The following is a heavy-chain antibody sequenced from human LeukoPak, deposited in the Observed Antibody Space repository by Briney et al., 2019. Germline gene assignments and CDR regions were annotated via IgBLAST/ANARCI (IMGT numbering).Heavy chain of an antibody. D-gene: IGHD6-19*01. CDR3: ARDQLYSSGWYIDY. CDR1: GYTFTSYY. CDR2: INPHSGGT. V-gene: IGHV1-2*02. Sequence: GASVKVSCKASGYTFTSYYMHWVRQAPGQGLEWMGWINPHSGGTNYAQKFQGRVTMTRDTSVSTAYMELNKMQADDTAVYYCARDQLYSSGWYIDYWGQGTLVTVSS. J-gene: IGHJ4*02.